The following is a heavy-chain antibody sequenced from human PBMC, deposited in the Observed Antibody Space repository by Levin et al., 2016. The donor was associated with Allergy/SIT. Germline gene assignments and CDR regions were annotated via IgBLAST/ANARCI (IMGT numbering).Heavy chain of an antibody. D-gene: IGHD6-6*01. Sequence: ASVKVSCKASGFTFTADYIHWVRQAPGQGLEWMGWINPNNGNTHFAQHFQGRVTMTRDTSISTAYMELSRLTSDDTALYFCARAKYTSSFPFDYWGQGTLVTVSS. J-gene: IGHJ4*02. CDR2: INPNNGNT. V-gene: IGHV1-2*02. CDR3: ARAKYTSSFPFDY. CDR1: GFTFTADY.